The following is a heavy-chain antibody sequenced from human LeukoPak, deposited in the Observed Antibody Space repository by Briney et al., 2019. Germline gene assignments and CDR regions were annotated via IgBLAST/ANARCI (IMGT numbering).Heavy chain of an antibody. D-gene: IGHD6-19*01. Sequence: GGSLRLSCAASGFTFSKNRMLWVRQAPGKGLESVSRINTDGTVTTYADSVKGRFTVSRDNADNTMFLQMNSVRDEDTAVYYCATKQWLAPPPDSWGQGTPVTVSS. J-gene: IGHJ4*02. CDR2: INTDGTVT. CDR3: ATKQWLAPPPDS. CDR1: GFTFSKNR. V-gene: IGHV3-74*01.